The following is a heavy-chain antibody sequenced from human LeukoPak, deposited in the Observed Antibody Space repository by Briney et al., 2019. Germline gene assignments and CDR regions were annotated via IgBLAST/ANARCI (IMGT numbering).Heavy chain of an antibody. V-gene: IGHV1-69*04. CDR3: TYTSSSGVVY. CDR2: IIPILGIA. CDR1: GGTFSSYA. J-gene: IGHJ4*02. D-gene: IGHD6-6*01. Sequence: ASVKVSCKASGGTFSSYAISWVRQAPGQGLEWMGRIIPILGIANYAQKFQGRVTITADKSTSTAYMELSSLRSEDTAVYYCTYTSSSGVVYWGPGTLVTVSS.